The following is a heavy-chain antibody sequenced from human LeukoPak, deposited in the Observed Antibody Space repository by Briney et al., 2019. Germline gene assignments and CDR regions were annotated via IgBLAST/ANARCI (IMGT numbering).Heavy chain of an antibody. CDR2: IKQGGSEK. CDR3: ARVDVYYDSSGYFGLNY. CDR1: GFTFSSYW. V-gene: IGHV3-7*01. Sequence: PGGSLRLSCAASGFTFSSYWMSWVRQAPGEGLEWVANIKQGGSEKYYVDSVKGRFTISRDNAKNSLYLQMNSPRAEDTAVYYCARVDVYYDSSGYFGLNYWGQGTLVTVSS. D-gene: IGHD3-22*01. J-gene: IGHJ4*02.